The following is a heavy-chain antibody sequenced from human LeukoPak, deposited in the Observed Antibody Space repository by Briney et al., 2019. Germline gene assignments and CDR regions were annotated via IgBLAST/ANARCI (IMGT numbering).Heavy chain of an antibody. CDR3: ARLEYYYVSGNYYKLFDY. J-gene: IGHJ4*02. D-gene: IGHD3-10*01. V-gene: IGHV3-48*02. Sequence: TGGSLRLSCAASGFTFSSYNMNWVRQAPGKGPEWVSDISSSGSTIYFADSVKGRFTISRDNAKNSLYLQMNSLRDEDTAVYYCARLEYYYVSGNYYKLFDYWGQGTLVTVCS. CDR2: ISSSGSTI. CDR1: GFTFSSYN.